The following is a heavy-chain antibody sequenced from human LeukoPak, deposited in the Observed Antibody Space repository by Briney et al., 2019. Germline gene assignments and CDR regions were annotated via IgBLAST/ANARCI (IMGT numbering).Heavy chain of an antibody. J-gene: IGHJ6*03. CDR2: INSDGSST. CDR1: GFTFSRYW. CDR3: AREGYDSSGPYMDV. Sequence: GGSLRLSCAASGFTFSRYWMHWVRQAPGKGLVWVSRINSDGSSTSYADSVKGRFTISRDNAKNTLYLQMNSLRAEDTAVYYCAREGYDSSGPYMDVWGQGTTVTVSS. D-gene: IGHD3-22*01. V-gene: IGHV3-74*01.